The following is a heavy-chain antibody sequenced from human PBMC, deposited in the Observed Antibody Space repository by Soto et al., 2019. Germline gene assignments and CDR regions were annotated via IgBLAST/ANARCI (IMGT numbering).Heavy chain of an antibody. Sequence: LSLTCAVSGGSISSGGYSWSWIRQPPGKGLEWIGYIYYSGSTYYKPSLKSRVTISVDTSKNQFSLKLSSVTAADTAVYYCARVWGGAFDIWGQGTMVTVS. V-gene: IGHV4-31*11. CDR3: ARVWGGAFDI. J-gene: IGHJ3*02. CDR2: IYYSGST. CDR1: GGSISSGGYS. D-gene: IGHD3-10*01.